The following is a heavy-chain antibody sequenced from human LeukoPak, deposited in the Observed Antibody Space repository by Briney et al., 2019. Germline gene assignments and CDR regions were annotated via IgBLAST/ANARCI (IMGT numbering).Heavy chain of an antibody. V-gene: IGHV3-9*01. CDR3: AKDQTNWGIYYFDY. CDR1: GFTFDDYA. J-gene: IGHJ4*02. D-gene: IGHD7-27*01. CDR2: ISWNSGSI. Sequence: PGGSLRLSCAASGFTFDDYAMHWVRQAPGKGLEWVSGISWNSGSIGYADSVKGRFTISRDNAKNSLYLQMNSLRAEDTALCYCAKDQTNWGIYYFDYWGQGTLVTVSS.